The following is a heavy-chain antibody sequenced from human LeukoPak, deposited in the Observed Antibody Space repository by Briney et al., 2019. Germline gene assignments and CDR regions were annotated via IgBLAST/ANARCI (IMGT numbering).Heavy chain of an antibody. CDR2: INPSGGST. CDR3: ARDRGRVRGTVDY. CDR1: GYTFTSYY. D-gene: IGHD3-10*01. V-gene: IGHV1-46*01. Sequence: ASVKVSCKSSGYTFTSYYMYWVRQAPGQGLEWMGIINPSGGSTSYAQKFQGRVTMTRDTSTSTVYMELSSLRSEDTAVYYCARDRGRVRGTVDYWGQGTLVTVSS. J-gene: IGHJ4*02.